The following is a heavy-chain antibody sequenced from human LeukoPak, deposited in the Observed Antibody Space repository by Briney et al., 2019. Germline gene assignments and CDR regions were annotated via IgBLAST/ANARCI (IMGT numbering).Heavy chain of an antibody. CDR3: ARARFSNPLYHYGMDV. V-gene: IGHV4-34*01. CDR1: GGSFSGYY. J-gene: IGHJ6*02. D-gene: IGHD4-11*01. CDR2: INHSGST. Sequence: PSETLSLTCAVYGGSFSGYYWSWIRQPPGKGLEWIGEINHSGSTNYNPSLKSRVTISVDTSKNQFSLKLSSVTAADTAVYYCARARFSNPLYHYGMDVWGQGTTVTASS.